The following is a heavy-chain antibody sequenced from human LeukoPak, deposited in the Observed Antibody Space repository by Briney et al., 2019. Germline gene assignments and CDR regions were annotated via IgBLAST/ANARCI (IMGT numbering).Heavy chain of an antibody. CDR3: ARNRRYYDTRGYYYYYYMDV. CDR1: GVSLNGYY. Sequence: SETLSLTCAVSGVSLNGYYWGWIRQTPGKGLEWIGEIKPSGRTNYNRSPKRRATISGDTSKNQFSLELRSVTAADTAVYYCARNRRYYDTRGYYYYYYMDVWGKGTTVTISS. J-gene: IGHJ6*03. V-gene: IGHV4-34*01. CDR2: IKPSGRT. D-gene: IGHD3-22*01.